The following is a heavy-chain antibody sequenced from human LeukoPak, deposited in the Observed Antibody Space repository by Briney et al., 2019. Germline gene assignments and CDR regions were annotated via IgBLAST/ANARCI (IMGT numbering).Heavy chain of an antibody. J-gene: IGHJ4*02. CDR1: GFTFSSYA. CDR2: ISGGGGST. D-gene: IGHD4-17*01. V-gene: IGHV3-23*01. Sequence: PGGSLRLSCAASGFTFSSYAMSWVRQAPGKGLEWVSAISGGGGSTYYADSVKGRFTISRDNSKNTLYLQMNSLRAEDTAVYYCAKDRGAYGGNYFDYWGQGTLVTVSS. CDR3: AKDRGAYGGNYFDY.